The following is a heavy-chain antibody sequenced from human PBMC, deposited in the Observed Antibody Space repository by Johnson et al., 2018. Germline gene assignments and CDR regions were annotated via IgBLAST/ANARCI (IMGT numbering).Heavy chain of an antibody. CDR2: INTGNGDT. CDR3: ARDPAGITSTNEYFHH. J-gene: IGHJ1*01. V-gene: IGHV1-3*04. Sequence: QVQLVQSGAEVKKPGASVKVSCKASGYSFTRYAMHWVRQAPGQRLAWMGWINTGNGDTQYSQNFQGRVTITRDTSASPAYMELSNLRSEETAVYYCARDPAGITSTNEYFHHWGQGSLVNVSS. CDR1: GYSFTRYA. D-gene: IGHD5-24*01.